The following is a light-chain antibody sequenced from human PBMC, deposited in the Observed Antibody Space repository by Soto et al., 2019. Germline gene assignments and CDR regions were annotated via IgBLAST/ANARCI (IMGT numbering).Light chain of an antibody. CDR2: DAS. CDR3: QQRTNWPLT. V-gene: IGKV3-11*01. CDR1: RSVTTF. J-gene: IGKJ4*01. Sequence: EIVLTQSPATLSLSPGERATLSCRASRSVTTFLAWYQQKPGQAPRLLIYDASKRATGVPTRFSGSGFGTDFTLTISSLEPEDFAVYHCQQRTNWPLTFGGGTKVERK.